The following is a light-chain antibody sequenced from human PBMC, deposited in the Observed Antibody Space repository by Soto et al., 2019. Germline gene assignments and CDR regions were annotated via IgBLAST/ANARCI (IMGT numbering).Light chain of an antibody. Sequence: QSVLTQPPSVSAAPGQKITISCSGTNSNIGNYYVSWYHQIPGTAPKRLLYDNDKRPSGIPYRFSGAKEGTSATRAITGLQTGDEGDYSCGAGERRMNVYVFGGGTKVTV. CDR2: DND. J-gene: IGLJ1*01. CDR3: GAGERRMNVYV. V-gene: IGLV1-51*01. CDR1: NSNIGNYY.